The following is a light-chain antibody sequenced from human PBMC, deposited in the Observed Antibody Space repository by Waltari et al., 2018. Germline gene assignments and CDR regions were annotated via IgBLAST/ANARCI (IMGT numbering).Light chain of an antibody. V-gene: IGKV3-20*01. CDR3: HQYGTSPWT. J-gene: IGKJ2*01. CDR1: QSVTSNL. Sequence: VLTQSPGTLSLSPGERATLSCRASQSVTSNLIAWYQHRPGQAPRLLIYGASTRATGIPGRFSGSGFGTDFRLTINRLEPEDCAVYYCHQYGTSPWTFGQGTKLGI. CDR2: GAS.